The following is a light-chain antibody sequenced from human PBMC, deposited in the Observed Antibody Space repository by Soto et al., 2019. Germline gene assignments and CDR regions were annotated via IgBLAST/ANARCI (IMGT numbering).Light chain of an antibody. Sequence: EIVMTQSPATLSVSPGERATLSCRASQSVSSDLAWHQQKPGQAPRLLIYGASTRATGIPARFSGSGSGTEFTLTISSLQSEDFAVYYCQQYNTWPPYTFGQGTKVDVK. CDR2: GAS. V-gene: IGKV3-15*01. J-gene: IGKJ2*01. CDR3: QQYNTWPPYT. CDR1: QSVSSD.